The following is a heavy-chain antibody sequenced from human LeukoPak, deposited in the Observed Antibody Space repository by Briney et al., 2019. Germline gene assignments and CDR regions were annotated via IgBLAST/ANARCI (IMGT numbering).Heavy chain of an antibody. J-gene: IGHJ4*02. CDR3: ASLLREIDY. V-gene: IGHV1-3*01. CDR2: INAGNGNT. CDR1: GYTFTSYA. Sequence: GASVKVSCKASGYTFTSYAIQWVRQAPGQGLEWTGWINAGNGNTKYSQKFQGRVTVTRDTSASTAYMELSRLRSDDTAVYYCASLLREIDYWGQGTLVTVSS. D-gene: IGHD4-17*01.